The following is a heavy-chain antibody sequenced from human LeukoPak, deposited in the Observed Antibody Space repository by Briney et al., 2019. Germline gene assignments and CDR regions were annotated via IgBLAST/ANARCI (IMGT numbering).Heavy chain of an antibody. Sequence: SETLSLTCTVSGGSISSSSYYWGWIRQPPGKGLEWIGSISYSGSTYYNPSLKSRVTMSVDTSKNQFSLKLSSVTAADTAVYYCARAAPAFEAAAGTDAFDIWGQGTMVTVSS. V-gene: IGHV4-39*07. CDR2: ISYSGST. CDR3: ARAAPAFEAAAGTDAFDI. CDR1: GGSISSSSYY. J-gene: IGHJ3*02. D-gene: IGHD6-13*01.